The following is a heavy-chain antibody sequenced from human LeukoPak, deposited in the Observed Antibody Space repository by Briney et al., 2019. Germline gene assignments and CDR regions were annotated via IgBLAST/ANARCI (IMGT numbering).Heavy chain of an antibody. J-gene: IGHJ6*02. Sequence: SETLSLTCAVYGGSFSGYYWSWIRQPPGKGLEWIGEISHSGSTNYNPSLKSRVTISVDTSKNQFSLKLSSVTAADTAVYYCAIRSDYYGMDVWGQGTTVTVSS. V-gene: IGHV4-34*01. CDR3: AIRSDYYGMDV. CDR2: ISHSGST. CDR1: GGSFSGYY.